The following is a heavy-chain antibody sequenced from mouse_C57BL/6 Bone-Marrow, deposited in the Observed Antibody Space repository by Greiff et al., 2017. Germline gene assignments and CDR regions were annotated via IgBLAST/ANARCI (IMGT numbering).Heavy chain of an antibody. CDR1: GFTFSDYG. CDR3: AMHDGYYYFDY. V-gene: IGHV5-17*01. J-gene: IGHJ2*01. D-gene: IGHD2-3*01. CDR2: ISSGSSTI. Sequence: EVKLVESGGGLVKPGGSLKLSCAASGFTFSDYGMHWVRQAPEKGLEWVAYISSGSSTIYYADTVKGRFTISRDNAKNTMFLQMTSLRSEDTAMYYCAMHDGYYYFDYWGQGTTLTVSS.